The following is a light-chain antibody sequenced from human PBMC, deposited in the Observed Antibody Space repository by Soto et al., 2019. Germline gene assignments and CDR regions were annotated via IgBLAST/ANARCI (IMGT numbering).Light chain of an antibody. CDR2: EVS. CDR3: SSYTSSSTLKV. V-gene: IGLV2-14*01. CDR1: SSDVGGYNY. J-gene: IGLJ1*01. Sequence: QAVVTQPASVSGSPGQSITISCTGTSSDVGGYNYVSWYQQHPGKAPKLMIYEVSNRPSGVSNRFSGSKSGNTASLTISGLQAEDEADYYCSSYTSSSTLKVFGTGT.